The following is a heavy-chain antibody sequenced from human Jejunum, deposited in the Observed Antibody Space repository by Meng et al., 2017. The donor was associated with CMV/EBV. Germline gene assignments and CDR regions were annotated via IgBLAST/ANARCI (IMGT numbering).Heavy chain of an antibody. V-gene: IGHV4-59*01. Sequence: SISNYYGNWIRQPPGKGLEWIGYVYYSGSAKYSPSLGSRVSISVDNSKNQLSLRLTSVTAADTAIYYCAREVDVYGSSGSPGAFDIWGQGTVVTVSS. J-gene: IGHJ3*02. CDR3: AREVDVYGSSGSPGAFDI. D-gene: IGHD3-22*01. CDR2: VYYSGSA. CDR1: SISNYY.